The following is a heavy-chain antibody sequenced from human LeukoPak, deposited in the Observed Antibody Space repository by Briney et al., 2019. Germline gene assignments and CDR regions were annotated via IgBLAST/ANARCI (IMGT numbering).Heavy chain of an antibody. J-gene: IGHJ4*02. CDR3: ARAWTGDY. CDR2: IYPNGRT. CDR1: GLSVSDNY. V-gene: IGHV3-53*01. Sequence: GGSLRLSCAASGLSVSDNYMTCVREAPGKGLDWVSIIYPNGRTYYADSVKGRFTISRDNSKNTLNLQMNSLRVEDTAVYYCARAWTGDYWGQGTLVTVSS. D-gene: IGHD3/OR15-3a*01.